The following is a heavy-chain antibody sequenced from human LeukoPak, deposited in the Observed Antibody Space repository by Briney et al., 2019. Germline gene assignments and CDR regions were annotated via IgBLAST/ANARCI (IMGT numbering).Heavy chain of an antibody. CDR1: GGSISSYY. CDR3: ARASKAYSSFDY. D-gene: IGHD5-18*01. V-gene: IGHV4-59*01. Sequence: SETLSLTCTVSGGSISSYYWSWIRQPPGKGLEWIGYIYYSGSTNYNPSLKSRVTISVDTSKNQFSPKLSSVTAADTAVYYCARASKAYSSFDYWGQGTLVTVSS. J-gene: IGHJ4*02. CDR2: IYYSGST.